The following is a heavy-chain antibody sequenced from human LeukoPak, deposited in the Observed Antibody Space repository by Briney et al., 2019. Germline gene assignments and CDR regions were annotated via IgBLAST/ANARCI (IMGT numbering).Heavy chain of an antibody. CDR3: ARKRPNYFDY. CDR1: GFIFSSHW. J-gene: IGHJ4*02. V-gene: IGHV3-7*01. Sequence: GGSLRLSCTSSGFIFSSHWMAWVRQAPGKGPEWVANINLDGSQKYYVDSVKGRFTISRDNAENSLYLQMNSLRAEDTALYYCARKRPNYFDYWGQGTLVTVSS. CDR2: INLDGSQK.